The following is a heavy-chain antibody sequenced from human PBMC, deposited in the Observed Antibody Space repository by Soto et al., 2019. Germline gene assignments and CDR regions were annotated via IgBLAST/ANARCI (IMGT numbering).Heavy chain of an antibody. J-gene: IGHJ4*02. CDR1: GASISSSNW. V-gene: IGHV4-4*02. CDR2: IYHSGST. D-gene: IGHD6-13*01. Sequence: QVQLQESGPGLVKPSGTLSLTCVVSGASISSSNWWSWVRQPPGKGLEWVGDIYHSGSTNYNPSFKRRVTISVDKSKNQFSLKLSSVTAADTAVYYCARAAPAQPLPDWGQGTLVTVSS. CDR3: ARAAPAQPLPD.